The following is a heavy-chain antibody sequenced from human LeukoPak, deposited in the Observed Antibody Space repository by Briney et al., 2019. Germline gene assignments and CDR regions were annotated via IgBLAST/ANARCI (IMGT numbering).Heavy chain of an antibody. Sequence: SETLSLTCTVSGGSISSGDYYWSWIRQPPGKGLEWIGYIYYSGSTYYNPSLKSRVTISVDTSKHQFSLKLSSVTAADTAVYYCARVPFKNDFWSGYYKGDYFDYWGQGTLVTVSS. CDR3: ARVPFKNDFWSGYYKGDYFDY. V-gene: IGHV4-30-4*01. D-gene: IGHD3-3*01. J-gene: IGHJ4*02. CDR2: IYYSGST. CDR1: GGSISSGDYY.